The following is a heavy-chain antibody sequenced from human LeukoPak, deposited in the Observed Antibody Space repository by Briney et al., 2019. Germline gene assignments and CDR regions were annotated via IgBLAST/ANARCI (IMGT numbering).Heavy chain of an antibody. J-gene: IGHJ4*02. Sequence: GESLKISCKTSGYTFTIYWIGWVRQMPGKGLEWMGIIYPGDSDTRYSPSFQHQVTISADKSISTAYLQWSSLKASDTAMYFCARVDTVTSGGGHWGQGTLVTVSS. CDR3: ARVDTVTSGGGH. D-gene: IGHD4-17*01. CDR1: GYTFTIYW. CDR2: IYPGDSDT. V-gene: IGHV5-51*01.